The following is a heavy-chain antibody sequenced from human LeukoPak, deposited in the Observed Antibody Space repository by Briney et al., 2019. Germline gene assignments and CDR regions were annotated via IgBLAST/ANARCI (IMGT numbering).Heavy chain of an antibody. V-gene: IGHV4-30-4*08. D-gene: IGHD5-18*01. CDR2: IYYSGST. J-gene: IGHJ4*02. CDR3: AREPTRSGYSYGYS. Sequence: PSQTLSLPCTVSGGSISSGDYYWSWIRQPPGKGLEWIGYIYYSGSTYYNPSLKSRVTISVDTSKNQFSLKLSSVTAADTAVYYCAREPTRSGYSYGYSWGQGTLVTVSS. CDR1: GGSISSGDYY.